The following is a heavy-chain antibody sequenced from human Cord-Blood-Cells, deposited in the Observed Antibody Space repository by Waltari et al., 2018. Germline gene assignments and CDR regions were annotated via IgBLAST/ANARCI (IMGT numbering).Heavy chain of an antibody. V-gene: IGHV1-2*02. CDR2: FNPNSGGT. J-gene: IGHJ5*02. CDR3: ARDRVSIAARRNNWFDP. Sequence: QVQLVQSGAEVKKTGASVKVSCKASGYTITGSYMHWARQASGQGLEWMGWFNPNSGGTNYGQKFQGGVTMTRDTSISTAYMELSRLRSDDTAVYYWARDRVSIAARRNNWFDPWGQGTLVTVSS. CDR1: GYTITGSY. D-gene: IGHD6-6*01.